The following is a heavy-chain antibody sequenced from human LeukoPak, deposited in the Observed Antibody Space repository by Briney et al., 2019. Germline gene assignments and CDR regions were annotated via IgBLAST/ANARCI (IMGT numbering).Heavy chain of an antibody. D-gene: IGHD6-19*01. J-gene: IGHJ4*02. Sequence: GGSLRLSCAASGFTFSSYWMSWVRQAPGKGLEWVANIKEDGSEKYYVDSVKGRFTISRDNAKNSLYLQLNSLRAEDTAVYYCASQFWWAAVTGTALDCWGQGTLVTVSS. V-gene: IGHV3-7*05. CDR3: ASQFWWAAVTGTALDC. CDR2: IKEDGSEK. CDR1: GFTFSSYW.